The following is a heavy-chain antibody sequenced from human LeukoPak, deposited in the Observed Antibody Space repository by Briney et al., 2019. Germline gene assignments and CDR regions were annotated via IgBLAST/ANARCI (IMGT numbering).Heavy chain of an antibody. V-gene: IGHV3-23*01. CDR2: ISGSGGST. D-gene: IGHD3-10*01. Sequence: GGSLRLSCAAPGFTFSSYAMSWVRQAPGKGLEWVSAISGSGGSTYYADSVKGRFTISRDNSKNTLYLQMNSLRAEDTAVYYCASPFGEWNAYWGQGTLVTVSS. J-gene: IGHJ4*02. CDR3: ASPFGEWNAY. CDR1: GFTFSSYA.